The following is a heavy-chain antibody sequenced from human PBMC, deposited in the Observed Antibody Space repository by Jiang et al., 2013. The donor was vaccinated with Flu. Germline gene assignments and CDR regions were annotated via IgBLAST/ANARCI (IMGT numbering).Heavy chain of an antibody. D-gene: IGHD1-14*01. J-gene: IGHJ3*02. Sequence: GSGLVKPSGTLSLTCVVSGASLSTSTWWSWVRQTPGKGLEWVGAIYHSGTTNYNPTLKSRVSMSIDTSKTQFSLQLTSVTAADTAVYYCARGGMYFGWWGTEGNAFDIWGQGTMVTVSS. CDR2: IYHSGTT. CDR1: GASLSTSTW. V-gene: IGHV4-4*02. CDR3: ARGGMYFGWWGTEGNAFDI.